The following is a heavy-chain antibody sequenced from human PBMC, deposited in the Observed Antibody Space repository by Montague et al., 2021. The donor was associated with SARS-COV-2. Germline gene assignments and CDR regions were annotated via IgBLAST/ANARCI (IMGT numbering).Heavy chain of an antibody. D-gene: IGHD3-3*01. V-gene: IGHV4-31*03. Sequence: TLSLTCTVSGGSISSGGYYWSWIRQHPGKGLEWIGYIYYSGNTYYNPSLKSRVTISVDTSKNQFSLKLSSVTAADTAVYYCARVRRLTIFGVVGPFDYWGLGTLVTVSS. CDR1: GGSISSGGYY. J-gene: IGHJ4*02. CDR2: IYYSGNT. CDR3: ARVRRLTIFGVVGPFDY.